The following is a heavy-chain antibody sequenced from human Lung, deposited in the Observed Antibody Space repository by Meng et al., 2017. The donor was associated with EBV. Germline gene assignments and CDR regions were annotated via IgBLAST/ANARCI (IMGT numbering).Heavy chain of an antibody. Sequence: QVQEVKSGAEENKPGASVKVSCTACGGTFSRYVISWVRQAPGQGLEWMGWINPNTGGTKYAQKFQGWVTLTRDTSISTAYMELSRLRSDDTAVYYCARGRYELIWGLFDPWGQGTLVTVSS. V-gene: IGHV1-2*04. D-gene: IGHD1-1*01. CDR1: GGTFSRYV. CDR3: ARGRYELIWGLFDP. J-gene: IGHJ5*02. CDR2: INPNTGGT.